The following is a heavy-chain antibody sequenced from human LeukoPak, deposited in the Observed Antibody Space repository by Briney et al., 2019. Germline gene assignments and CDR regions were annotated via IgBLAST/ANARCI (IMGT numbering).Heavy chain of an antibody. Sequence: GGSLRLSCAASGFTFSSYEMNWARQAPGKGLEWVSYISSSGSTIYYADSVKGRFTISKDNAKNSLYLQMNSLRAEDTAVYYCARSVRYGFGEFPLDYWGQGTLVTVSS. CDR1: GFTFSSYE. D-gene: IGHD3-10*01. CDR2: ISSSGSTI. CDR3: ARSVRYGFGEFPLDY. V-gene: IGHV3-48*03. J-gene: IGHJ4*02.